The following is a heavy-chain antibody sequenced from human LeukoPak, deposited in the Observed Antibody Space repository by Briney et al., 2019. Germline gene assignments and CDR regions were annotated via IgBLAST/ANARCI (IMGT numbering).Heavy chain of an antibody. CDR1: GFTFSSYA. D-gene: IGHD6-19*01. Sequence: PGGSLRLSCAASGFTFSSYAMSWVRQAPGKGLEWVAVISYDGSNKYYADSVKGRFTISRDNSKNTLYLQMNSLRAEDTAVYYCAKDLAVAGTPDYWGQGTLVTVSS. CDR2: ISYDGSNK. CDR3: AKDLAVAGTPDY. J-gene: IGHJ4*02. V-gene: IGHV3-30*18.